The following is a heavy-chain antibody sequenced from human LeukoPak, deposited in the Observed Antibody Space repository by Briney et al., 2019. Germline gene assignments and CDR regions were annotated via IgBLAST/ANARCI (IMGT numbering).Heavy chain of an antibody. CDR2: ISDNGGST. CDR1: GFTFSSYA. V-gene: IGHV3-23*01. Sequence: SGGSLRLSCAASGFTFSSYAMNWVRQAPGKGLEWVSVISDNGGSTYYADSVKGRFTISRDNSKNTLYLQMNSLRAEDTAVYYCARTIFGVTHGFDIWGQGTMVTVSS. CDR3: ARTIFGVTHGFDI. D-gene: IGHD3-3*01. J-gene: IGHJ3*02.